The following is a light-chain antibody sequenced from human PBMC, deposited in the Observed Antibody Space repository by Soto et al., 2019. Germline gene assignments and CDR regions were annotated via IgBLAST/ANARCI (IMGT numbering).Light chain of an antibody. CDR1: QSISSY. V-gene: IGKV1-39*01. J-gene: IGKJ1*01. CDR2: AAS. Sequence: DIQMTQSPSSLSASVGDRVTITCRASQSISSYLNWYQQKPGKAPNLLIYAASSLQSGVPSRFSGSGSGTDCTLTISSLQPEDFATYYCQQSYSSSWTFGKGTTVEIK. CDR3: QQSYSSSWT.